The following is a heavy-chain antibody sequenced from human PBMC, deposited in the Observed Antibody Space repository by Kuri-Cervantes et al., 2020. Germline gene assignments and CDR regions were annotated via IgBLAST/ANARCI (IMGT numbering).Heavy chain of an antibody. CDR2: IIPIFGTA. V-gene: IGHV1-69*05. CDR1: GGTFSSYA. J-gene: IGHJ6*03. CDR3: ARDLPCGSTSCSGYMDV. Sequence: SVKVSCKASGGTFSSYAISWVRQAPGQGLEWMGGIIPIFGTANYAQKLQGRVTMTTDTSTSTAYMELRSLRSDDTAVYYCARDLPCGSTSCSGYMDVWGKGTTVTVSS. D-gene: IGHD2-2*01.